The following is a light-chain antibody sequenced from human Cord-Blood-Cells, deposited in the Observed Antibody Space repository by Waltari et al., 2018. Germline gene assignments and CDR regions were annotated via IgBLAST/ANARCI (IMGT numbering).Light chain of an antibody. J-gene: IGLJ3*02. V-gene: IGLV2-23*01. Sequence: QSALTQPASVSGSPGQSITISCTGTSSSVGSYNLVSWYQQHPGKAPKLMIYEGSKRPSGVSNRFSGSKSGNTASLTISGLQAEYEADYYCCSYAGSSTWVFGGGTKLTVL. CDR2: EGS. CDR1: SSSVGSYNL. CDR3: CSYAGSSTWV.